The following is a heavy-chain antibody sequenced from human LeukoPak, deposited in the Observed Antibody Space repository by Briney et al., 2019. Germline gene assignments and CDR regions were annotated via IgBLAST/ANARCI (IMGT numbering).Heavy chain of an antibody. CDR2: VSKDGNTK. V-gene: IGHV3-30*04. CDR1: GFTFSTYA. J-gene: IGHJ3*02. D-gene: IGHD3-10*01. CDR3: ARGIQPPKYYGSGSDTFDI. Sequence: PGGSLRLSCVASGFTFSTYAIHWVRQAPGKGLEWVAVVSKDGNTKYYADSVKGRFTISRDNSKNTVYLQMNSLRAEGTSVYYCARGIQPPKYYGSGSDTFDIWGQGTMVTVPS.